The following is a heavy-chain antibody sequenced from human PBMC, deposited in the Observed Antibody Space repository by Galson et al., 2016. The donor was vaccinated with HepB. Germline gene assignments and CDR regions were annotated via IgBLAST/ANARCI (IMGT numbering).Heavy chain of an antibody. J-gene: IGHJ6*02. D-gene: IGHD3-22*01. CDR1: GFTFSSYG. Sequence: SLRLSCAASGFTFSSYGMHWVRQAPGKGLEWVAVIWYGGSDKDYADSVKGRFTASRDNSKNTLHLEMNSLRADDTAVYYCASEGVIYDSSGAMRDYYYGMDVWGQGTTVTVSS. CDR3: ASEGVIYDSSGAMRDYYYGMDV. CDR2: IWYGGSDK. V-gene: IGHV3-33*01.